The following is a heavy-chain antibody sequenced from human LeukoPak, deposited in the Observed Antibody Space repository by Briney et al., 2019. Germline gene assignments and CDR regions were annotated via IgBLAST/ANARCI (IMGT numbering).Heavy chain of an antibody. Sequence: GGSLRLSCAASGFTFSNAWMSWVRQAPGKGLEWVGRIKSKTDGGTTNYAAPVKGRFTISREDSKNTLYLQMNSLKTEDTAVYYCTTTGVDYYFDYRGQGTLVTVSS. J-gene: IGHJ4*02. V-gene: IGHV3-15*01. CDR1: GFTFSNAW. D-gene: IGHD1-14*01. CDR2: IKSKTDGGTT. CDR3: TTTGVDYYFDY.